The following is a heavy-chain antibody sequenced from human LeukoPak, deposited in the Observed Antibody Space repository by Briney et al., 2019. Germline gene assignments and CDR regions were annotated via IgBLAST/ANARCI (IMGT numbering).Heavy chain of an antibody. Sequence: ASVKVSCKASGYTFTSYGISWVRQAPGQGLEWMGWISAYNGNTNYAQKLQGRVTMTTDTSTSTAYMELRSLRSYDTAVYYCARDRARMYYYDSSGLYYFDYWGQGTLVTVSS. CDR2: ISAYNGNT. V-gene: IGHV1-18*01. CDR3: ARDRARMYYYDSSGLYYFDY. D-gene: IGHD3-22*01. J-gene: IGHJ4*02. CDR1: GYTFTSYG.